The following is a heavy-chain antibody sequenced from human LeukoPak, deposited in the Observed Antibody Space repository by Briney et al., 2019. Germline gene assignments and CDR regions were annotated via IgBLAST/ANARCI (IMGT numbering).Heavy chain of an antibody. J-gene: IGHJ4*02. CDR2: ISSSSSYI. Sequence: PGGSLRLSCAASGFTFSSYSMNWVRQAPGKGLEWVSSISSSSSYIYYADSVKGRFTISRDNAKNSLYLQMNSLRVEDTAVYYCASALGKDILAGYDYWGQGTLVTVSS. CDR3: ASALGKDILAGYDY. D-gene: IGHD3-9*01. CDR1: GFTFSSYS. V-gene: IGHV3-21*01.